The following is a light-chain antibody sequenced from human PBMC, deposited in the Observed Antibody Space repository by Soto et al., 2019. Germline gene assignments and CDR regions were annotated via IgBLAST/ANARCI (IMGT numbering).Light chain of an antibody. CDR3: QQSYSTPPWT. V-gene: IGKV1-39*01. CDR1: QSISKY. CDR2: AAS. Sequence: DIQMTQSPSSLSASVGDRVTITCRASQSISKYLNWYQLKPGKAPKLLIYAASRLQSGVPSRFSGSGSGTDFTLTISSLQPEDFATYYCQQSYSTPPWTFGQGTKVEI. J-gene: IGKJ1*01.